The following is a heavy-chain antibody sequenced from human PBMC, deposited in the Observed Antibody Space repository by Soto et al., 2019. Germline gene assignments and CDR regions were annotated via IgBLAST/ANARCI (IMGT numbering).Heavy chain of an antibody. CDR3: EREGTSTSTGMDY. Sequence: QVQLVQSGAEVRKPGSSVTVSCETSGDTFNNYVINWVRQAPGQGPEWMGRIIPIVGKTIYAQRFQGRVTITPDKATTTVYMDRSSLRIDDTAVYFREREGTSTSTGMDYWGQGSLLTVPS. V-gene: IGHV1-69*04. J-gene: IGHJ4*02. CDR2: IIPIVGKT. CDR1: GDTFNNYV. D-gene: IGHD2-2*01.